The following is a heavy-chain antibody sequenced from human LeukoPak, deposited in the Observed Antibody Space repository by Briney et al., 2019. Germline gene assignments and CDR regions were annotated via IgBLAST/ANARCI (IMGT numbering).Heavy chain of an antibody. CDR3: AREGTGSGDSFNI. J-gene: IGHJ3*02. Sequence: PGGSLRLSCAASGFTFSSYEMNWVRQAPGKGLEWVSYISSSGSTIYYADSVKGRFTISRDNAKNSLYLQMNSLRAEDTAVYYCAREGTGSGDSFNIWGQGTMVTVSS. V-gene: IGHV3-48*03. CDR2: ISSSGSTI. CDR1: GFTFSSYE. D-gene: IGHD1-26*01.